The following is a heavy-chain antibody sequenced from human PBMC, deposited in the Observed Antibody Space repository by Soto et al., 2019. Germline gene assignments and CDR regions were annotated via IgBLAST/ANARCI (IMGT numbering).Heavy chain of an antibody. J-gene: IGHJ5*02. CDR1: GGSISSVDYF. V-gene: IGHV4-30-4*01. Sequence: SETLSLTCTVSGGSISSVDYFWSWIRQPPGKGLEWIGFIYHTGTTYYNPSLRSRVSISIDTSKSQFSLKLNSVTAADTAVYYCARVMAALQNWLDPWGQGTLVTVSS. CDR3: ARVMAALQNWLDP. D-gene: IGHD6-19*01. CDR2: IYHTGTT.